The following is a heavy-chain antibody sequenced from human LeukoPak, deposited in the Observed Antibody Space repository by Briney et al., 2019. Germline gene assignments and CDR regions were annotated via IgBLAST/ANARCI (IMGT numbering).Heavy chain of an antibody. CDR2: ISGSGVGT. CDR3: AKDQVISGSEASDI. Sequence: GGSLRLSCAGSGFSFSSHWMNWVRQAPGKGLEWVSGISGSGVGTYYADSVKGRFTISRDNSWNTLYLQMSSLRAEDTAVYYCAKDQVISGSEASDIWGQGTMVTVSS. D-gene: IGHD2-21*01. CDR1: GFSFSSHW. V-gene: IGHV3-23*01. J-gene: IGHJ3*02.